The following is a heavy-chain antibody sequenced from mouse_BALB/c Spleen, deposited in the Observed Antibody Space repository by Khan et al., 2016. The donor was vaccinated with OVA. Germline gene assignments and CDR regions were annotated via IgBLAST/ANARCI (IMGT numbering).Heavy chain of an antibody. V-gene: IGHV1-7*01. J-gene: IGHJ2*01. CDR1: GFTFTTYC. CDR2: INPTSGYT. Sequence: QVQLQQSGAELAKPGASVKMSCTASGFTFTTYCMHWVKQRPGQGLEWIGYINPTSGYTDYNDKFKDRATLSADKSSRTAYMQLNSLTSEDSAVYYCTRDGIDYWGQGTTLTVSS. D-gene: IGHD2-3*01. CDR3: TRDGIDY.